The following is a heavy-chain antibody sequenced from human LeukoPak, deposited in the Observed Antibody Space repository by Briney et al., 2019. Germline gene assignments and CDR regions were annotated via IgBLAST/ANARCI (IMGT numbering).Heavy chain of an antibody. CDR3: ARVGVGSSSWLNYFDY. CDR1: GFTFSSYG. CDR2: ISYDGSKK. J-gene: IGHJ4*02. D-gene: IGHD6-13*01. Sequence: PGRSLRLSCAASGFTFSSYGMHWVRPAPGKGLEWVAVISYDGSKKYYADSVKGRFTISRDNSKNTLYLQMDSLRAEDTAVYYCARVGVGSSSWLNYFDYWGQGTLVTVSS. V-gene: IGHV3-30*03.